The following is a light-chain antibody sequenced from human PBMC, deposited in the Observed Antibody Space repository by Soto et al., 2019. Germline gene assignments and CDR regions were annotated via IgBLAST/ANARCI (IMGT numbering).Light chain of an antibody. V-gene: IGKV3D-20*01. CDR2: DAS. J-gene: IGKJ2*01. Sequence: EIVLTQSPATLSLSPGEIATLSCGASQSVNSNYLAWYQQKPGLAPRLLMYDASSRATGIPDRFSGSGSGTDFTLTISRLEPEDFAVYYCQQYGSSPYTFGQGTKLEIK. CDR1: QSVNSNY. CDR3: QQYGSSPYT.